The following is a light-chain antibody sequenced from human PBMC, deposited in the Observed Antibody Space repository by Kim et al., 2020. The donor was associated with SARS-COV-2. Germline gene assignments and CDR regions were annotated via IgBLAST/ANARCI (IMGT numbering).Light chain of an antibody. CDR3: SSRDSSGDPLHVM. V-gene: IGLV3-19*01. CDR2: GKN. J-gene: IGLJ3*02. CDR1: SLRTNF. Sequence: SSELTQDPAVSVALGQTVRITCQGDSLRTNFASWYQQKPGRAPLLVIYGKNNRPSGIPDRFSGSSSGNTASLTITGAQAEDEADYYCSSRDSSGDPLHVMFGGGTKLTVL.